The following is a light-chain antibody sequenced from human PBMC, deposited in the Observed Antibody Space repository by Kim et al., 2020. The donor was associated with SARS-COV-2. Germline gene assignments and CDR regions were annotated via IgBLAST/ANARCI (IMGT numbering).Light chain of an antibody. CDR3: QQYNNWPCT. Sequence: EIVMTQSPATLSLSPGERATLSCRASQSVSSYVAWYQQKPGQSPRLFIYGASTRATGIPARFSGSGSGTEFTLTISSLESEDFAVYYCQQYNNWPCTFGQGTRVEIK. J-gene: IGKJ1*01. V-gene: IGKV3-15*01. CDR1: QSVSSY. CDR2: GAS.